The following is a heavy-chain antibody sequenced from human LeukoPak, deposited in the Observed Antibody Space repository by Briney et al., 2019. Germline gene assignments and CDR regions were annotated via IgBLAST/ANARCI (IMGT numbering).Heavy chain of an antibody. Sequence: ASVKVSCKASGYTFTSYYMRCGRQAPGQGLEWMGIINPSGGSTSYAQKFQGRVTMTRDTSMSTVYMELSSLRSEDTAVYYCAFYSNEMATTPFDYWGQGTLVTVSS. CDR3: AFYSNEMATTPFDY. V-gene: IGHV1-46*01. CDR1: GYTFTSYY. J-gene: IGHJ4*02. D-gene: IGHD5-24*01. CDR2: INPSGGST.